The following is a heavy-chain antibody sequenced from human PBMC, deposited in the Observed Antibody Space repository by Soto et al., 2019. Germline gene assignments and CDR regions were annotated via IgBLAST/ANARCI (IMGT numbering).Heavy chain of an antibody. D-gene: IGHD5-18*01. Sequence: QVQLVQSGAEVKKPGASVKVSCKASGYTFTSYYMHWVRQAPGQGLEWMGIINPSGGSTNYAQKFQGRVTMTRDTTTSTVYMELSSLRSEDTAVYYCARDREGGYSYGSFQHWVQGTLVTVSS. J-gene: IGHJ1*01. CDR3: ARDREGGYSYGSFQH. V-gene: IGHV1-46*03. CDR2: INPSGGST. CDR1: GYTFTSYY.